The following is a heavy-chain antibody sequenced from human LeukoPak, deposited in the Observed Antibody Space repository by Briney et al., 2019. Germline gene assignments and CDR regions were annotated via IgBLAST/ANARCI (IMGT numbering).Heavy chain of an antibody. D-gene: IGHD1-26*01. V-gene: IGHV4-59*11. CDR1: GGSFISHY. J-gene: IGHJ4*02. CDR2: IYDFGST. Sequence: SETLSLTCTVSGGSFISHYWSWIRQTPGKGLEWIGYIYDFGSTDYNPSLKSRVTTSVDTSKNQFSLKLTSVTVADTAIYYCAGAVGALLTWAFWGQGTLVTVSS. CDR3: AGAVGALLTWAF.